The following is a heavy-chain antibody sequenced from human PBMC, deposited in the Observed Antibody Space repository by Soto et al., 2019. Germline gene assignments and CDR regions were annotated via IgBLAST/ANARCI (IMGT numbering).Heavy chain of an antibody. J-gene: IGHJ4*02. CDR2: ISSSSSYI. Sequence: GGSLRLSCAASGFTFSNAWMNWVRQAPGKGLEWVSSISSSSSYIYYADSVKGRFTISRDNAKNSLYLQMNSLRAEDTAVYYCVRLSPLYYFDYWGQGTLVTVSS. CDR1: GFTFSNAW. V-gene: IGHV3-21*01. CDR3: VRLSPLYYFDY.